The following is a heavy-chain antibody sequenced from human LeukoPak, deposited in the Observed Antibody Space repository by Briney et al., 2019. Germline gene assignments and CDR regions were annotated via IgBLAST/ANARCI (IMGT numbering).Heavy chain of an antibody. J-gene: IGHJ4*02. CDR3: TSHRYQLLQFDY. CDR1: GFTFTNAW. V-gene: IGHV3-15*01. Sequence: PGGSLRLSCVASGFTFTNAWMSWVRQAPGKGLEWVGHIKSITDGGTTDYAAPVKGKFTISRDDSKNTLYLRMNSLKTEDAAVYYCTSHRYQLLQFDYWGQGTLVTVSS. D-gene: IGHD2-2*01. CDR2: IKSITDGGTT.